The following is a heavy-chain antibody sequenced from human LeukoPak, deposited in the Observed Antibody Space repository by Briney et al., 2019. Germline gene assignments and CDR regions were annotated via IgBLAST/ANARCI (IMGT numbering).Heavy chain of an antibody. CDR1: GFTFSSYG. CDR2: IRYDGSNK. D-gene: IGHD2-2*02. V-gene: IGHV3-30*02. CDR3: AKGYCSSTSCYTYDFWSGYLDY. Sequence: GGSLRLSCAASGFTFSSYGMHWVRQAPGKGLEWVAFIRYDGSNKYYADSVKGRFTISRDNSKNTLYLQMNSLRAGDTAVYYCAKGYCSSTSCYTYDFWSGYLDYWGQGTLVTVSS. J-gene: IGHJ4*02.